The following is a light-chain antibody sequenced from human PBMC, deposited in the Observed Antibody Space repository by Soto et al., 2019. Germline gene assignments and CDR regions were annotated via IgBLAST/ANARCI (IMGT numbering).Light chain of an antibody. J-gene: IGKJ2*01. V-gene: IGKV1-5*03. CDR3: QHYTSYPYT. Sequence: DIQMTQSPSTLSASVGDRVTITCRASQTISTWLAWYQQRPGKAPNLLIYKASRLESGVSSRFSGSGSGTEFTLAISNLQPDDFATYYCQHYTSYPYTFGQGTKLEIK. CDR2: KAS. CDR1: QTISTW.